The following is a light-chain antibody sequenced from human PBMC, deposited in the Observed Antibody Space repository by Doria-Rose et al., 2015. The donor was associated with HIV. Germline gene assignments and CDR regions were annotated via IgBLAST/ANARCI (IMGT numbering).Light chain of an antibody. V-gene: IGKV4-1*01. Sequence: TQSPESLGMSLGEMATLNGKSNQSILYTSESYLAWYQQKPGQPPKLLIYWASTRQSGVPARFSGSGSGTDFTLTISSLEAEDVAVYYCQQYYDTPSFGPGTTVDIK. CDR3: QQYYDTPS. CDR2: WAS. CDR1: QSILYTSESY. J-gene: IGKJ3*01.